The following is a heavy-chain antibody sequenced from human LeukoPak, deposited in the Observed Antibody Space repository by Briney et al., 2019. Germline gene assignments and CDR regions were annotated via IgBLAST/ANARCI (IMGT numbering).Heavy chain of an antibody. CDR3: ASRGYCSSTSCYAPSSYYYYYYMDV. Sequence: ASVKVSCKASGYTFTGYYMHWVRQAPGQGLEWMGWINPNSGGTNYAQKFQGRVTMTRDTSISTAYMELSRLRSDDTAVYYRASRGYCSSTSCYAPSSYYYYYYMDVWGKGTTVTVSS. J-gene: IGHJ6*03. CDR1: GYTFTGYY. V-gene: IGHV1-2*02. D-gene: IGHD2-2*01. CDR2: INPNSGGT.